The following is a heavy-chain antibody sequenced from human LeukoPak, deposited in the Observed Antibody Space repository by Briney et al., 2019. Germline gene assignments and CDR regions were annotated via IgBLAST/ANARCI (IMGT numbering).Heavy chain of an antibody. D-gene: IGHD1-26*01. CDR3: ARVWESVAGNFGVIDY. CDR1: GYTFSNYY. Sequence: ASVKVSCKASGYTFSNYYMHWVRQAPGQGLEWVGIINPSGGSTTYAQKFQGRVTMTRDMSTNTVYMDLSSLRSEDTALYYCARVWESVAGNFGVIDYWGQGTLVTVSS. CDR2: INPSGGST. V-gene: IGHV1-46*01. J-gene: IGHJ4*02.